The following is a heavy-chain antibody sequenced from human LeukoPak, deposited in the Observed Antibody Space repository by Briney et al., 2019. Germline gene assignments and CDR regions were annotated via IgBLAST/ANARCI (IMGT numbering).Heavy chain of an antibody. Sequence: GASVKVSCKASGYTFTSYAMHWVRQAPGQRLEWMGWINAGNGNTKYSQKFQGRVTITRDTSASTAYMELSSLRSEDTAVYYCARYSRDGYNLAHAFDIWGQGTMVTVSS. CDR1: GYTFTSYA. CDR3: ARYSRDGYNLAHAFDI. J-gene: IGHJ3*02. CDR2: INAGNGNT. D-gene: IGHD5-24*01. V-gene: IGHV1-3*01.